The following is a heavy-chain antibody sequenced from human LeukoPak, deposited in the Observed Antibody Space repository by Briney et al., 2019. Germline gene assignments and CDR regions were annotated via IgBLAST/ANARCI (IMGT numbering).Heavy chain of an antibody. CDR3: ASTYDSSGPSDY. J-gene: IGHJ4*02. CDR2: IIPIFGTA. V-gene: IGHV1-69*13. D-gene: IGHD3-22*01. CDR1: GGTFSSYA. Sequence: ASVKVSFKASGGTFSSYAISWVRQAPGQGLEWMGGIIPIFGTANYAQKFQGRVTITADESTSTAYMELSSLRSEDTAVYYCASTYDSSGPSDYWGQGTLVTVSS.